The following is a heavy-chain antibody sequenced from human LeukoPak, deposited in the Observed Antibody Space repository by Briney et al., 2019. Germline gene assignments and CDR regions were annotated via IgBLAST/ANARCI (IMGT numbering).Heavy chain of an antibody. J-gene: IGHJ2*01. CDR3: AKALPRIRDWYFDL. Sequence: GGSLRLSCAASGFTFSSYAMSWVRQAPGKGLEWVSGILDSGYSTYYANSVKGRFTISRDNAKNSLYLQMNSLRAEDTALYYCAKALPRIRDWYFDLWGRGTLVTVSS. D-gene: IGHD1-14*01. V-gene: IGHV3-23*01. CDR1: GFTFSSYA. CDR2: ILDSGYST.